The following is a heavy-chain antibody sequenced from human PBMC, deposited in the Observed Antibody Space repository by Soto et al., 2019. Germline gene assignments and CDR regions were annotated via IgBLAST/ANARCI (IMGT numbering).Heavy chain of an antibody. V-gene: IGHV1-69*06. CDR1: GGTFSSYA. J-gene: IGHJ4*02. Sequence: SVKVSCKASGGTFSSYAISWVRQAPGRGLEWMGGIIPIFGTANYAQKFQGRVTITADKSTSTAYMELSSLRSEDTAVYYCAQSLDTAMVITLDYWGQGTLVTV. D-gene: IGHD5-18*01. CDR3: AQSLDTAMVITLDY. CDR2: IIPIFGTA.